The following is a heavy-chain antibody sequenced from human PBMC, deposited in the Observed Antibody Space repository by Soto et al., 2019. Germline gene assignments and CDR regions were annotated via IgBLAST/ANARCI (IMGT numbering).Heavy chain of an antibody. CDR1: GFTFSGSA. CDR2: IRTKANSYAT. CDR3: TKKMSPLMDV. V-gene: IGHV3-73*01. J-gene: IGHJ6*03. Sequence: EVQLVESGGGLVQPGGSLKLSCAASGFTFSGSATHWVRQASGKGLEWVGRIRTKANSYATAYAASVKGRFTISRDDSKNTAYLQMNSLKTEDTAVYYCTKKMSPLMDVWGKGTTVTVSS.